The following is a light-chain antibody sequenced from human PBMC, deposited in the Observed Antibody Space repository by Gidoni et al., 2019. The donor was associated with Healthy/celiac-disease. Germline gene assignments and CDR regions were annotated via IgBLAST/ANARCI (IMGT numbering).Light chain of an antibody. J-gene: IGKJ5*01. V-gene: IGKV4-1*01. Sequence: DIVMTQSPDSLAVSLGERATINCKSSQSILYSSNNKNYLAWYQQKPGQPPKLLIYWASTRESGVPDRFSGSGSGTDFTLTISSLQAGDVAVYYCQQYYGTPITCGQGTRLEIK. CDR2: WAS. CDR1: QSILYSSNNKNY. CDR3: QQYYGTPIT.